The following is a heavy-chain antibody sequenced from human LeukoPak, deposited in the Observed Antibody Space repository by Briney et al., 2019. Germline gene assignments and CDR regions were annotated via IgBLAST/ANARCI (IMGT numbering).Heavy chain of an antibody. CDR2: MNTTGST. V-gene: IGHV4-61*09. CDR1: GDSISIGSYY. Sequence: SETLSLTCTVSGDSISIGSYYWSWLRQPAGKGLEWIRHMNTTGSTKYNPSLKSRVTISVDTSNNQFSLKVSSVTAADTAVYYCARDWDYWGQGTLVTVSS. J-gene: IGHJ4*02. CDR3: ARDWDY.